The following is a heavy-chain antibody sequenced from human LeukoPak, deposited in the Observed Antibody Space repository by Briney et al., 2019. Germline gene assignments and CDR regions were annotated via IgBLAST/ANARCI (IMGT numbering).Heavy chain of an antibody. D-gene: IGHD6-13*01. CDR2: IYSGGST. CDR3: ARVKGRGASSWYRYTDY. V-gene: IGHV3-66*01. Sequence: PGGSLRLSCAASEFSVGSNYMSWVRQAPGKGLEWVSLIYSGGSTYYADSVKGRFTISKDNSKNTLYLQMNSLRAEDTAVYYCARVKGRGASSWYRYTDYWGQGTLVTVSS. J-gene: IGHJ4*02. CDR1: EFSVGSNY.